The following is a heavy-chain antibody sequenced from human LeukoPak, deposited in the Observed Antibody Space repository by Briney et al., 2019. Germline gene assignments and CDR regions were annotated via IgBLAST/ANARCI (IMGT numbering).Heavy chain of an antibody. CDR1: GVSISAYY. D-gene: IGHD4-17*01. CDR3: ARDPTTVTTIFDS. CDR2: IYPGESIYASENT. Sequence: SKTLSLTCSVSGVSISAYYWSWIRQPAGKGLEWIGRIYPGESIYASENTNYNPSLKSRVSMSGDTSKSQVSLKLRSVTAADTAVYYCARDPTTVTTIFDSWGQGTLVTVSS. V-gene: IGHV4-4*07. J-gene: IGHJ4*02.